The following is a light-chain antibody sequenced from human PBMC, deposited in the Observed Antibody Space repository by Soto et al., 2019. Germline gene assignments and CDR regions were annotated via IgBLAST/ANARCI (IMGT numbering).Light chain of an antibody. J-gene: IGLJ3*02. CDR3: CSYTASDLWV. Sequence: QSVLTQPPSASGSPGQSVTISCTGTKNDIGVYDFVSWYQHHPGKAPRLIIYEVVQRPSGVPDRFSGSKSGNTASLTVSGLQADDEADYFCCSYTASDLWVFGGGTKVTVL. V-gene: IGLV2-8*01. CDR2: EVV. CDR1: KNDIGVYDF.